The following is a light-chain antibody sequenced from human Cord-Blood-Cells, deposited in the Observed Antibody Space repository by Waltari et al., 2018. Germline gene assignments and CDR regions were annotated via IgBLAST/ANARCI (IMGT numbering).Light chain of an antibody. CDR1: QSISSY. CDR2: AAS. Sequence: IQITPSPSPLSDSVGDQVTNTCRASQSISSYLYWYQQKPGKAPKLLIYAASSLQSGVPSRFSGSGSGTDFTLTISSLQPEDFATYYCQQSYSTPYTFGRGTKLEIK. V-gene: IGKV1-39*01. J-gene: IGKJ2*01. CDR3: QQSYSTPYT.